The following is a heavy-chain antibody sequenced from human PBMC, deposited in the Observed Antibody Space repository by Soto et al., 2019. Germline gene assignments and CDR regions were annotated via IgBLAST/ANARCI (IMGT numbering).Heavy chain of an antibody. D-gene: IGHD3-10*01. Sequence: QVQLVQSGAEVKKPGASVKVSCKASGYTFTSYDINWVRQATGQGLEWMGWMNPNSGNTAYAQKFQGRVTMTRNTSIRTAYIGPSNLGNEDTAGYSCAGEGVRGMDIWRQGTTVTVSS. CDR1: GYTFTSYD. CDR2: MNPNSGNT. CDR3: AGEGVRGMDI. V-gene: IGHV1-8*01. J-gene: IGHJ6*02.